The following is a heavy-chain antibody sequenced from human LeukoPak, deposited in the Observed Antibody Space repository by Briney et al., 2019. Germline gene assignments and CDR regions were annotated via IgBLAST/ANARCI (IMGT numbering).Heavy chain of an antibody. CDR2: MNPNSGNT. V-gene: IGHV1-8*02. CDR3: ARSSGSFYNPSDY. J-gene: IGHJ4*02. Sequence: ASVKVSCKASGGTFSSSAISWVRQAPGQGLEWMGWMNPNSGNTGHAQKFQGRVTMTRDTSINTAYMELSSLRSDDTAVYYCARSSGSFYNPSDYWGQGTLVIVSS. CDR1: GGTFSSSA. D-gene: IGHD3-10*01.